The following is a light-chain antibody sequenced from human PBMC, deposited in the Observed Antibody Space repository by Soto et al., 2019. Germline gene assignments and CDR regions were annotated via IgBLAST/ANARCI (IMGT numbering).Light chain of an antibody. CDR1: QSFSSSY. V-gene: IGKV3-20*01. J-gene: IGKJ1*01. CDR2: GAS. Sequence: EIVLTHSPGTLSLSPGERATLSCRAIQSFSSSYLAWYQQKPGQAPRLLIYGASSRATGIPDRFSGSGSGTDFTLTISRLEPEDFAVYYCQQYGSSLTWTFGQGTKVDIK. CDR3: QQYGSSLTWT.